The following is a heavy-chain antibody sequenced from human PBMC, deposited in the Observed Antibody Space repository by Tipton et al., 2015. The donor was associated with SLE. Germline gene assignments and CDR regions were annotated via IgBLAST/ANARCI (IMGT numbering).Heavy chain of an antibody. V-gene: IGHV3-20*04. CDR3: ARDHGPTSGSGAFDI. CDR2: INWNGGST. Sequence: SLRLSCAASGFTFDDYGMSWVRQAPGKGLEWVSGINWNGGSTGYADSVKGRFTISRDNAKNSLYLQMNSLRAEDTALYYCARDHGPTSGSGAFDIWGQGTMVTVSS. CDR1: GFTFDDYG. D-gene: IGHD3-3*01. J-gene: IGHJ3*02.